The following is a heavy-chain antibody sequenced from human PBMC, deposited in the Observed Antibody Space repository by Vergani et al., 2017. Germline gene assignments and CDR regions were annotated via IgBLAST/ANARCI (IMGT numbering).Heavy chain of an antibody. D-gene: IGHD6-13*01. CDR3: ARDRGAAAERMGYYYYYMDV. CDR1: GGSISSGGYY. CDR2: IYYSGST. V-gene: IGHV4-31*03. J-gene: IGHJ6*03. Sequence: QVQLQESGPGLVKPSQTLSLTCTVSGGSISSGGYYWSWIRQHPGKGLEWSGYIYYSGSTYYNPSLKRRVTISVDTSKNQFSLKLSSVTAADTAVYYCARDRGAAAERMGYYYYYMDVWGKGTTVTVSS.